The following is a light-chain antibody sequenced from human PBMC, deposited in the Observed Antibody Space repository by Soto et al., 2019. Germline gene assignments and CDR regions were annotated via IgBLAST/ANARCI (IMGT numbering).Light chain of an antibody. J-gene: IGLJ3*02. CDR2: EVS. CDR1: SSDVGGYNY. V-gene: IGLV2-14*01. Sequence: QSALTQPASVSGSPGQSITISCTGTSSDVGGYNYVSWYQQHPGKAPKLMIYEVSNRPSGVSNRFSGSKSVNTASLTISGLQAEDEADYYCSSYTRSSTYDSSLSGSLFGGGTKVTVL. CDR3: SSYTRSSTYDSSLSGSL.